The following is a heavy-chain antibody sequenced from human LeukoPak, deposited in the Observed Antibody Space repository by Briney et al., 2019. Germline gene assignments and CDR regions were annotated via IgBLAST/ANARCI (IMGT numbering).Heavy chain of an antibody. Sequence: SETLSLTCTVSGGSIRSSYYYWSWIRQHPGKGLEWIGYIYYSGSTYYNPSLKSRVTISVDTSKNQFSLKLSSVTAADTAVYYCARAGYDFWSGYANWFDPWGQGTLVTVSS. CDR3: ARAGYDFWSGYANWFDP. J-gene: IGHJ5*02. V-gene: IGHV4-31*03. CDR2: IYYSGST. D-gene: IGHD3-3*01. CDR1: GGSIRSSYYY.